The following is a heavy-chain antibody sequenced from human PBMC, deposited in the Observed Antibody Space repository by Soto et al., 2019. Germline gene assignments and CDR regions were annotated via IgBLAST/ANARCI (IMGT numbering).Heavy chain of an antibody. V-gene: IGHV4-38-2*01. Sequence: SETLSLTCAVSGYSISSGYYWGWIRQPPGKGLEWIGSIYHSGSTYYNPSLKSRVTISVDTSKNQFSLKLSSVTAADTAVYYCAGGDNWNSHYYYYGMDVWGQGTTVTVS. CDR1: GYSISSGYY. D-gene: IGHD1-7*01. CDR2: IYHSGST. CDR3: AGGDNWNSHYYYYGMDV. J-gene: IGHJ6*02.